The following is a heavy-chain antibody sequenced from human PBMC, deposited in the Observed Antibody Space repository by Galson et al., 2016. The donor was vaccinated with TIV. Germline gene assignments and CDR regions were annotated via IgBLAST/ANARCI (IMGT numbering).Heavy chain of an antibody. CDR2: IRAYSGDT. D-gene: IGHD2-2*01. V-gene: IGHV1-18*01. CDR1: GYTIISQN. J-gene: IGHJ3*01. CDR3: ATLHCSSSSCYFGLDAFDG. Sequence: QSGAEVKKPGASVKVSCKSYGYTIISQNINWVRQAPGRGLEWMGWIRAYSGDTNFAQKVQGRVSMTTDSSTNTAYMELRSLRSDDTAVYFSATLHCSSSSCYFGLDAFDGWGQGTKVTVSS.